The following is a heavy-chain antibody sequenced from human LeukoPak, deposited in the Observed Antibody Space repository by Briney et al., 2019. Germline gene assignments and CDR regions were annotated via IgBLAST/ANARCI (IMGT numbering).Heavy chain of an antibody. CDR3: ARDISGGSHVFDI. CDR2: IYYSGRT. V-gene: IGHV4-59*08. CDR1: GGSISGYS. Sequence: SGTLSLTCTVSGGSISGYSWNWIRQPPGKGLEWIGSIYYSGRTNYNPSLESRVTISLDTSKNQFSLQLNSATAADTAVYYCARDISGGSHVFDIWGQGTMVTVSS. D-gene: IGHD3-3*02. J-gene: IGHJ3*02.